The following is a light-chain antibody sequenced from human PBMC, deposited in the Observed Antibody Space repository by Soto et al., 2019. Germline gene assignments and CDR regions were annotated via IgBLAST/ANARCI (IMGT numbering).Light chain of an antibody. V-gene: IGKV3-11*01. CDR2: DAS. J-gene: IGKJ3*01. CDR3: QQRSNWPPVFT. CDR1: QSVSSY. Sequence: EIVLTQSPATLSLSPGERATLSCRASQSVSSYLAWHQQKPGQAPRLLIYDASNRATGIPARFSGSGSGTDFTLTISSVEPEDVAVYYCQQRSNWPPVFTFGPGTKVNIK.